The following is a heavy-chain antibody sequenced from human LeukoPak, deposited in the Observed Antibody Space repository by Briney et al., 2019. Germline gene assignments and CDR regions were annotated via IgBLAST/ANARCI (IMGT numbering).Heavy chain of an antibody. CDR2: INHSGST. Sequence: PSETLSLTCAVYGGSFSGYYWSGIRQPPGKGLERSGEINHSGSTNYNPSLKSRVTISVDTSKNQFSLKLSSVTAADTAVYYCARKGWFGPITRPFDYWGQGTLVTVSS. D-gene: IGHD3-10*01. V-gene: IGHV4-34*01. J-gene: IGHJ4*02. CDR3: ARKGWFGPITRPFDY. CDR1: GGSFSGYY.